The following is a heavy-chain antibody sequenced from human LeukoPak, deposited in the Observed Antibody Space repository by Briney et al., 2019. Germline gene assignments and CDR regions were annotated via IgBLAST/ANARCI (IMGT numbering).Heavy chain of an antibody. D-gene: IGHD1-7*01. Sequence: PGGSLRLSCAASGFTFSSYSMNWVRQAPGKGLEWVSSISSSSSYIYYADSVKGRFTISRDNAKNSLYLQINSLRAEDTAVYYCARQGMLSGTTFYFDYWGQGTLVTVSS. CDR1: GFTFSSYS. J-gene: IGHJ4*02. CDR2: ISSSSSYI. CDR3: ARQGMLSGTTFYFDY. V-gene: IGHV3-21*01.